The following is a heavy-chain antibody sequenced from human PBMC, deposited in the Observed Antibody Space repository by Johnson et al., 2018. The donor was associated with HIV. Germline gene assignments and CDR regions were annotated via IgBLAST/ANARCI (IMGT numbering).Heavy chain of an antibody. D-gene: IGHD7-27*01. J-gene: IGHJ3*02. V-gene: IGHV3-73*01. Sequence: VQLVESGGGVVQPGRSLKLSCGASGFTFSGSALHWVRQPSGKGLEWVGHIRGEANNYATGYAASTKGRFTISRDNSKNTLYLQMKSLGAAGTAVYYCARDFGLFLGKDDAFDIWGQGTMVTVSS. CDR3: ARDFGLFLGKDDAFDI. CDR1: GFTFSGSA. CDR2: IRGEANNYAT.